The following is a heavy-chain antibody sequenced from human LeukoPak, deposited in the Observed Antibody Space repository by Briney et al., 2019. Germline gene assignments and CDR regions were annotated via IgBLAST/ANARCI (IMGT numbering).Heavy chain of an antibody. D-gene: IGHD6-13*01. J-gene: IGHJ4*02. CDR2: IYHSGST. V-gene: IGHV4-30-2*01. Sequence: SETLSLTCTVSGGSISSGGYYWSCIRQPPGKGLECIGYIYHSGSTYYNPSLKSRVTISVDRSKNQFSLKLSSVTAADTAVYYCARDSIAADGTGDYWGQGTLVTVSS. CDR1: GGSISSGGYY. CDR3: ARDSIAADGTGDY.